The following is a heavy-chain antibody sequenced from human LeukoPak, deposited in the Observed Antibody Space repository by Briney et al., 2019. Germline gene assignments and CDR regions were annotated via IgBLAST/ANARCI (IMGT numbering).Heavy chain of an antibody. CDR1: GFTFSSYW. Sequence: GGSLRLSCAASGFTFSSYWMSWVRQAPGKGLEWVANIKQDGREKYYVDSVKGRSTISRDNSKNTLYLQMNSLRAEDTAVYYCAKRWWLAPDYWGQGTLVTVSS. CDR3: AKRWWLAPDY. V-gene: IGHV3-7*03. CDR2: IKQDGREK. J-gene: IGHJ4*02. D-gene: IGHD2-15*01.